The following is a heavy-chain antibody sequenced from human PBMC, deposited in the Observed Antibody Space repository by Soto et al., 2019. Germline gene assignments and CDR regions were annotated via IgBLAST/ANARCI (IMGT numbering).Heavy chain of an antibody. CDR3: AKDQGYCSSTSCYLFDY. CDR1: GFTFSSYA. V-gene: IGHV3-23*01. J-gene: IGHJ4*02. D-gene: IGHD2-2*01. Sequence: GGSLRLSCAASGFTFSSYAMSWVRQAPGKGLEWVSAISGSGGSTYYADSVKGRFTISRDNSKNTLYLQMNSLRAEDTAVYYCAKDQGYCSSTSCYLFDYWGQGTLVTVSS. CDR2: ISGSGGST.